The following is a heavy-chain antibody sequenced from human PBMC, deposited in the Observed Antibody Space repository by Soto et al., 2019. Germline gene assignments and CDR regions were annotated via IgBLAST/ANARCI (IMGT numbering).Heavy chain of an antibody. CDR1: GDSISRSANY. V-gene: IGHV4-39*01. Sequence: QLQLQESGPGLVKASETLSLTCTVSGDSISRSANYWGWVRQSPGRGPEGIGRFYSGGKTYFNPSLRSRVALSTDTSTNELSLRLSSVTATDTATYYCAKHPFNPLVTPYWYFDVWGRGTPVAVS. J-gene: IGHJ2*01. CDR2: FYSGGKT. CDR3: AKHPFNPLVTPYWYFDV. D-gene: IGHD3-16*02.